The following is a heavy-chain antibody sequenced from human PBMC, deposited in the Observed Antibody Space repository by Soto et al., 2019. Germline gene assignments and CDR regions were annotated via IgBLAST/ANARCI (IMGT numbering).Heavy chain of an antibody. CDR2: ISGSALST. J-gene: IGHJ3*01. CDR1: GLTFSDYP. D-gene: IGHD1-26*01. CDR3: AKPQSGSYYAAFDV. Sequence: VGSLRLSWAVSGLTFSDYPMDWVSQAQGKGLEWISRISGSALSTYYADSVKGRFTVSRDNSNNTLYLELSGLRGEDTDVYYCAKPQSGSYYAAFDVWGQGTMVTVSS. V-gene: IGHV3-23*01.